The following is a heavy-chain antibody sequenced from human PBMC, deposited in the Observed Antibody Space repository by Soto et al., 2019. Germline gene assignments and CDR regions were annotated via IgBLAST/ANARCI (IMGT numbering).Heavy chain of an antibody. CDR3: ARAGAYYYGSGSYYGAYYYYGMDV. J-gene: IGHJ6*02. CDR2: INPNSGGT. Sequence: QVQLVQSGAEVKKPGASVKVSCKASGYTFTGYYMHWVRQAPGQGLEWMGWINPNSGGTNYAQKFQGWVTMTRDTSISTADRELSRLRSDDTAVYYCARAGAYYYGSGSYYGAYYYYGMDVWGQGTTVTVSS. D-gene: IGHD3-10*01. V-gene: IGHV1-2*04. CDR1: GYTFTGYY.